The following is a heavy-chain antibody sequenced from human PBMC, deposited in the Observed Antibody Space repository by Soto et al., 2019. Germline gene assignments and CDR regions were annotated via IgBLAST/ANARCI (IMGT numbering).Heavy chain of an antibody. V-gene: IGHV1-69*13. D-gene: IGHD5-12*01. CDR2: IIPIFGTA. J-gene: IGHJ6*02. CDR3: ARELGYGGLQYGTDV. Sequence: SVKVSCKASGGTFSSYAISWVRQAPGQGLEWMGGIIPIFGTANYAQKFQGRVTITADESTSTASMELSSLRSEDTAVYYCARELGYGGLQYGTDVWGQGTTVTVYS. CDR1: GGTFSSYA.